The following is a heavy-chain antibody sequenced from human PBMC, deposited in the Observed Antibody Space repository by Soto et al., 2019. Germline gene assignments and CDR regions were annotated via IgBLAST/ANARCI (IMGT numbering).Heavy chain of an antibody. CDR3: ARVRGFYGMDV. V-gene: IGHV3-53*01. CDR1: GFTVSSNY. J-gene: IGHJ6*02. CDR2: IYSGGST. D-gene: IGHD3-10*01. Sequence: VGSLRLSCAASGFTVSSNYMSWVRQAPGKGLEWVSVIYSGGSTYYADSVKGRFTISRDNSKNTLYLQMNSLRAEDTAVYYCARVRGFYGMDVWGQGTTVTVSS.